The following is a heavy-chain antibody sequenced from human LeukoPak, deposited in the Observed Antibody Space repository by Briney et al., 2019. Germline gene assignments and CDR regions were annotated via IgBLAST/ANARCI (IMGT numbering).Heavy chain of an antibody. D-gene: IGHD3-3*01. V-gene: IGHV3-23*01. J-gene: IGHJ4*02. CDR2: ISGSGGST. Sequence: GGSLRLSCAASGFTFTTYWMSWVRQAPGKGLEWVSAISGSGGSTYYADSVKGRFTISRDNSKNTLYLQMNSLRAEDTAVYYCAKGVRFLEWSSSYYFDYWGQGTLVTVSS. CDR1: GFTFTTYW. CDR3: AKGVRFLEWSSSYYFDY.